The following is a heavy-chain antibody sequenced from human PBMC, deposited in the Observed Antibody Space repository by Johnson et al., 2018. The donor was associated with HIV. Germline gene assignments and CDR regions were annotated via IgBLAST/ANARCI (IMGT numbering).Heavy chain of an antibody. CDR1: GFTFSIYD. CDR2: IGVTSDT. J-gene: IGHJ3*02. V-gene: IGHV3-13*01. D-gene: IGHD6-19*01. Sequence: VQLVESGGGLVQPGGSLRLSCAASGFTFSIYDMHWVRQTTGKGLEWVSAIGVTSDTYYPDSVKGRFTISRDNSKNTLYLQMNSLRAEDTAVYYCAKDRPGTPAGLDIWGQGTVVTVSS. CDR3: AKDRPGTPAGLDI.